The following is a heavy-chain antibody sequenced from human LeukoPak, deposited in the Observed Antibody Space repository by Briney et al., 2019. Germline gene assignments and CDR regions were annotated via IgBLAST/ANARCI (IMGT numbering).Heavy chain of an antibody. V-gene: IGHV3-74*01. Sequence: GGSLRLSCAASGFTFSSYWMHWVRQAPGKGLVWVSRINSDGSSTSYADSVKGRFTISRDNAKNTLYLQMNSLRAEDTAVYYCATGTYYNILTGYYRRRYFEYWGQGTLVTVSS. CDR2: INSDGSST. CDR1: GFTFSSYW. D-gene: IGHD3-9*01. J-gene: IGHJ4*02. CDR3: ATGTYYNILTGYYRRRYFEY.